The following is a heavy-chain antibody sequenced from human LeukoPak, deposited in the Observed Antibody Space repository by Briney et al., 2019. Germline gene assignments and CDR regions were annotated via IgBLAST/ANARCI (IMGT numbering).Heavy chain of an antibody. V-gene: IGHV3-53*01. J-gene: IGHJ4*02. D-gene: IGHD3-16*01. CDR2: IYALGSI. CDR1: GFTVSSNY. Sequence: GGSLRLSCAASGFTVSSNYLSWVRQAPGKGLEWVSVIYALGSIYYADSVKGRFIISRDNSKNTVYLQMNSLRAEDTAVYFCARGGDNGGSVCHYYFDSWGQGTLVTVSS. CDR3: ARGGDNGGSVCHYYFDS.